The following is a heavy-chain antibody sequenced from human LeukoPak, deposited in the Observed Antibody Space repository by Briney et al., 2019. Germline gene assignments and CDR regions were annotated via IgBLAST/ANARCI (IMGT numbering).Heavy chain of an antibody. J-gene: IGHJ4*02. V-gene: IGHV1-46*01. Sequence: ASVKVSCKASGYTFTTYYLHWVRRAPGQGLEWMGTINPRDKSTSFAQKFQGRVTMTRDTSTSTIYMELSSLTPEDTAVYYCARVDDYGGNSVGYWGQGTLVTFSS. CDR3: ARVDDYGGNSVGY. CDR2: INPRDKST. D-gene: IGHD4-23*01. CDR1: GYTFTTYY.